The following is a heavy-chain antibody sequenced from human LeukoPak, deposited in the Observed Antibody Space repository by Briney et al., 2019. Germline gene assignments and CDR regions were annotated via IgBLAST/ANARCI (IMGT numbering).Heavy chain of an antibody. CDR2: IYHSGST. J-gene: IGHJ5*02. CDR1: GGSISSSSYY. V-gene: IGHV4-39*07. CDR3: ARGRYRFDP. Sequence: SETLSLTCTVSGGSISSSSYYWGWIRQPPGKGLEWIGEIYHSGSTNYNPSLKSRVTISVDTSKNQFSLKLSSVTAADTAVYYCARGRYRFDPWGQGTLVTVSS. D-gene: IGHD5-18*01.